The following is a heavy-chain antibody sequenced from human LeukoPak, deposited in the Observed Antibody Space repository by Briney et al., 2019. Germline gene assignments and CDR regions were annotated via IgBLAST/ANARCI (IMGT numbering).Heavy chain of an antibody. CDR3: AKDLFQTDGYYFYGMDV. CDR2: TSYDGSNK. Sequence: GGSLRLSCAASGFTFSNCGMHWVRQAPGKGLEWVAITSYDGSNKYYADSVKGRFTISRDNSKNTLYLQMNSLRADDTAVYYCAKDLFQTDGYYFYGMDVWGQGTTVTVSS. CDR1: GFTFSNCG. V-gene: IGHV3-30*18. J-gene: IGHJ6*02. D-gene: IGHD3-10*01.